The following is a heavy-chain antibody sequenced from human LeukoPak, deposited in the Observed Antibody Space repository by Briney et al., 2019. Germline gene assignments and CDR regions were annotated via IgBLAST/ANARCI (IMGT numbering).Heavy chain of an antibody. J-gene: IGHJ1*01. CDR2: IRYDGSNK. V-gene: IGHV3-30*02. Sequence: GGSLRLSCSASGFTFSTYGMHWVRQAPGKGLEWVAFIRYDGSNKYYADSVKGRFTISRDNSKNTLYLQMNSLRAEDTAVYYCVRPYDFWSGYPEYFQHWGQGTLVTVSS. CDR3: VRPYDFWSGYPEYFQH. D-gene: IGHD3-3*01. CDR1: GFTFSTYG.